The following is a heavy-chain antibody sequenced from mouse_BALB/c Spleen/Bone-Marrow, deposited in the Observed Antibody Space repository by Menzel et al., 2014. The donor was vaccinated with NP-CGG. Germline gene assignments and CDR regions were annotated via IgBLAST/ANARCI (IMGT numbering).Heavy chain of an antibody. V-gene: IGHV1S81*02. J-gene: IGHJ2*01. CDR3: ARSGDGYYVDYFDY. CDR2: INPSNGGT. CDR1: GYTFISYW. Sequence: QAQLQQSGAELARPGVSVKLSCKASGYTFISYWMHWIKLRPEQGLERIGEINPSNGGTNYNEKFKSKATLTVDKSSSTAYMQLSSLTSEDSAVYYCARSGDGYYVDYFDYWGQGTTLTVSS. D-gene: IGHD2-3*01.